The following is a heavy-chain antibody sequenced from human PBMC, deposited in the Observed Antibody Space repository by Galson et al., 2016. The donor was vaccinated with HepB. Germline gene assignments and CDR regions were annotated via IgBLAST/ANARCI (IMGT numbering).Heavy chain of an antibody. CDR3: VRDNFADY. D-gene: IGHD4-23*01. CDR1: GFTFSNYP. J-gene: IGHJ4*02. V-gene: IGHV3-23*01. CDR2: IAARSDGS. Sequence: SLRLSCAASGFTFSNYPMHWVRQAPGKGLQWVSTIAARSDGSYYEDSVRGRFTISRDNSKNTLSLQMNNLGVEDTDLYFCVRDNFADYWGQGTLVTVSS.